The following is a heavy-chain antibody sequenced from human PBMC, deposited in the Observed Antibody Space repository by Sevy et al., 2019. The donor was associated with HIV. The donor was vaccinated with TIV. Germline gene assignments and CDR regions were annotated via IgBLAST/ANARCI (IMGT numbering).Heavy chain of an antibody. CDR1: GYTLTELS. Sequence: ASVKVSCKVSGYTLTELSMHWVRQAPGKGLEWMGGFDPEDGETVYAQKFQGRVTVTEDTSTDTAYMEVSSLRSEDTAVYYCATNSRYFSGSTFYSAEGLFDPWGQRTLVTVSS. V-gene: IGHV1-24*01. J-gene: IGHJ5*02. D-gene: IGHD2-15*01. CDR2: FDPEDGET. CDR3: ATNSRYFSGSTFYSAEGLFDP.